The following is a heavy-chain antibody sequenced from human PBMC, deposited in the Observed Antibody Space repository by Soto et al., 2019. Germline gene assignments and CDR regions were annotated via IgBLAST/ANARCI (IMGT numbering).Heavy chain of an antibody. CDR3: ARDVVGGTTYFGYFDY. V-gene: IGHV3-33*01. J-gene: IGHJ4*02. D-gene: IGHD1-26*01. CDR1: RFIFSGYG. CDR2: IWFDGGNK. Sequence: QVQLVESGGGVVQPGTSLRLSCAAPRFIFSGYGMHWVRQAPGKGLEWVAVIWFDGGNKYYEDSVKGRFTIYRDNSRNTLYLQRNSLRAEDTAVYYCARDVVGGTTYFGYFDYWGQGTLVTVSS.